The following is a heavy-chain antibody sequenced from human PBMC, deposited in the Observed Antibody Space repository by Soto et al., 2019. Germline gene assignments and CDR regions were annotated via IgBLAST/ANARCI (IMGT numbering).Heavy chain of an antibody. CDR1: GFTFSSYA. D-gene: IGHD2-15*01. J-gene: IGHJ4*02. CDR2: ISGSGGST. V-gene: IGHV3-23*01. CDR3: AKKKGRVVVVAATENYFDY. Sequence: EVQLLESGGGLVQPGGSLRLSCAASGFTFSSYAMSWVRQAPGKGLEWASAISGSGGSTYYADSVKGRFTISRDNSKNTLYLQMNSLRAEDTAVYYCAKKKGRVVVVAATENYFDYWGQGTLVTVSS.